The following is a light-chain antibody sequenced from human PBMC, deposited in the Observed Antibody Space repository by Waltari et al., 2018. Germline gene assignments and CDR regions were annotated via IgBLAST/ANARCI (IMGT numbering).Light chain of an antibody. Sequence: DIVMTQSPDSLAVSLGERATINCKSSQSVFYSSNNKNYLGWYQQKPRQPPKLLIYWASTREPGVPDRFSGSGSVTNFTLTITSLQAEDVALYYCQQYYSPPLTFGQGTKVEIK. CDR2: WAS. V-gene: IGKV4-1*01. J-gene: IGKJ1*01. CDR3: QQYYSPPLT. CDR1: QSVFYSSNNKNY.